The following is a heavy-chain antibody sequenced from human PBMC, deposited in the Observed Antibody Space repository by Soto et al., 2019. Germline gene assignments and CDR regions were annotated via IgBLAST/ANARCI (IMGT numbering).Heavy chain of an antibody. D-gene: IGHD3-10*01. CDR2: TYYRSKWYN. Sequence: SQTLSLTCAISGDSVPSNSAAWNWIRQSPSRGLEWLGRTYYRSKWYNDYAVSVKSRITINPDTSKNQFSLQLNSVTPEDTAVYYCARGRGYYYGSGSYSPSNYYYYGMDVWGQGTTVTV. CDR1: GDSVPSNSAA. CDR3: ARGRGYYYGSGSYSPSNYYYYGMDV. V-gene: IGHV6-1*01. J-gene: IGHJ6*02.